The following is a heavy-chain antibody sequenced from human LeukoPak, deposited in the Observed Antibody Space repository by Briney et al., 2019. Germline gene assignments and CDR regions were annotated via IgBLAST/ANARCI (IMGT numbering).Heavy chain of an antibody. Sequence: ASVKVSCKASGGTFSSYAISWVRQAPGQGLEWMGGIIPIFGTANYAQKFQGRVTITADESTSTAYMELSSLRSGDTAVYYCARGDPHCSSTSCYWFRYYFDYWGQGTLVTVSS. CDR3: ARGDPHCSSTSCYWFRYYFDY. CDR1: GGTFSSYA. D-gene: IGHD2-2*01. V-gene: IGHV1-69*13. CDR2: IIPIFGTA. J-gene: IGHJ4*02.